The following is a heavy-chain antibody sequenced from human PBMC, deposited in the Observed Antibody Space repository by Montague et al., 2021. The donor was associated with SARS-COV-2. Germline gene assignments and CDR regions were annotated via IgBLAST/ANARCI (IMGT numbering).Heavy chain of an antibody. Sequence: CAISGDSVSSNSAAWNWIRQSPSRGLEWLGRTYYRSKWYNDYAVXVKSRITINPDTPKNQFSLQLNSVTPEDTTVYYCARDLKPPGDILTGYLPYYYMDVWGKGTTVTVSS. CDR3: ARDLKPPGDILTGYLPYYYMDV. J-gene: IGHJ6*03. V-gene: IGHV6-1*01. D-gene: IGHD3-9*01. CDR2: TYYRSKWYN. CDR1: GDSVSSNSAA.